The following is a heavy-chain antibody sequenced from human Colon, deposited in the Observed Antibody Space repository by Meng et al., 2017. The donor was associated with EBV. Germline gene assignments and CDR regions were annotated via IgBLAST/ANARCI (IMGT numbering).Heavy chain of an antibody. J-gene: IGHJ4*02. V-gene: IGHV3-23*01. CDR3: ATALY. Sequence: QLLESGGGLVQPGGSLRLSCAASGFTFSNYAVTWVRQSPGKGLQWVSTVSGVGDTTFYADSMKGRFTISRDNSKNTLYLQMNSLRAEDTALYYCATALYWGQGTLVTVFS. CDR1: GFTFSNYA. CDR2: VSGVGDTT. D-gene: IGHD2-15*01.